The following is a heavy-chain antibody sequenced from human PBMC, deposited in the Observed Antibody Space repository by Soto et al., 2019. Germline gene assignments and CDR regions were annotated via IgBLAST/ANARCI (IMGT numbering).Heavy chain of an antibody. V-gene: IGHV3-23*01. CDR2: ISGSGGST. D-gene: IGHD6-13*01. Sequence: EVQLLESGGGLIQPGGSLRLSCAASGFTFSSYAMTWVRQAPGKGLEWVSGISGSGGSTYYADSVKGRFTNSRDNSENTLYLQMSSLRAEDTAVYYCAKAFSWYDYWGQGTLVTVSS. CDR1: GFTFSSYA. CDR3: AKAFSWYDY. J-gene: IGHJ4*02.